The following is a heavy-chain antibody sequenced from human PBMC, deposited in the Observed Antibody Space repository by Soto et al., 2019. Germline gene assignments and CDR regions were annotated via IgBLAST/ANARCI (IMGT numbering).Heavy chain of an antibody. D-gene: IGHD1-26*01. Sequence: SQTLSLTCAISGDSVSSTSAAWNWIRQSPSRGLEWLGRTYYRSQWYSDYAVAVKGRITINPDTSKNQFSLQLNSVTPKDTALYYCAREEILVAYNWFDPWGQGTLVTVSS. V-gene: IGHV6-1*01. CDR2: TYYRSQWYS. CDR1: GDSVSSTSAA. J-gene: IGHJ5*02. CDR3: AREEILVAYNWFDP.